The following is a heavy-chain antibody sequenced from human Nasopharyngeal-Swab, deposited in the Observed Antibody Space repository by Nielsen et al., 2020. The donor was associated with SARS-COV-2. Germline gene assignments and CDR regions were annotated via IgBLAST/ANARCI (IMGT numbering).Heavy chain of an antibody. CDR2: FEPEDGET. D-gene: IGHD3-3*01. CDR3: ATTPRRFLEWFLFDY. Sequence: ASVKVSCKVSGYTLTELSMHWVRQAPGKGLEWMGGFEPEDGETIYAQKFQGRVTMTEDTSTDTAYMELSSLRSEDTAVYYCATTPRRFLEWFLFDYWGQGTLVTVSS. V-gene: IGHV1-24*01. CDR1: GYTLTELS. J-gene: IGHJ4*02.